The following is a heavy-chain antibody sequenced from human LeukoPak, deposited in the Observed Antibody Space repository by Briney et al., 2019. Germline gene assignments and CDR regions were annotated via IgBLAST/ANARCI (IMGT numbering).Heavy chain of an antibody. CDR1: GGSISSYY. Sequence: PSETLSLTCTVSGGSISSYYWSWIRQPAGKGLEWIGRIYTSGSTNYNPSLKSRVTMSVDTSKNQFSLKLSSVTAADTAVYYCARVMFGELPSSYYYYYMDVWGKGTTVTVSS. CDR3: ARVMFGELPSSYYYYYMDV. J-gene: IGHJ6*03. D-gene: IGHD3-10*02. CDR2: IYTSGST. V-gene: IGHV4-4*07.